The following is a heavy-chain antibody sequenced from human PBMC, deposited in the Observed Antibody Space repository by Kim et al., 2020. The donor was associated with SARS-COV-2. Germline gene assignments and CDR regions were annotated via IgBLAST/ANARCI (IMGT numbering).Heavy chain of an antibody. CDR3: ASSGYDYYFDY. D-gene: IGHD5-12*01. Sequence: NYNPSRKSRVTISVDTSKNQFSLKLSSVTAADTAVYYCASSGYDYYFDYWGQGTLVTVSS. J-gene: IGHJ4*02. V-gene: IGHV4-4*09.